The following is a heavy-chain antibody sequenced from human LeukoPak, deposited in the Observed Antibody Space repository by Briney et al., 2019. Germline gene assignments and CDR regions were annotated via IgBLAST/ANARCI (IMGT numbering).Heavy chain of an antibody. D-gene: IGHD3-9*01. CDR3: AREDILTGYSSAEYFQH. CDR1: GYTFTSYG. J-gene: IGHJ1*01. Sequence: ASVKVSCKASGYTFTSYGISWVRQAPGQGLEWMGWISAYNCNTNYAQKLQGRVTMTTDTSTSTAYMELRSLRSDDTAVYYCAREDILTGYSSAEYFQHWGQGTLVTVSS. CDR2: ISAYNCNT. V-gene: IGHV1-18*04.